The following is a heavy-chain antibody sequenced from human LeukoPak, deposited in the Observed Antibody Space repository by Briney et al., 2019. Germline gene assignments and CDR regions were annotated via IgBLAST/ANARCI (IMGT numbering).Heavy chain of an antibody. CDR3: ARGVLRYFDWLLSGEDYFDY. V-gene: IGHV4-30-4*01. Sequence: PSETLSLTCTVSGGSISSGDYYWSWIRQLPGKGLEWIGYIYYSGSTYYNPSLKSRVTISVDTSKNQFSLKLSSVTAADTAVYYCARGVLRYFDWLLSGEDYFDYWGQGTLVTVSS. D-gene: IGHD3-9*01. J-gene: IGHJ4*02. CDR1: GGSISSGDYY. CDR2: IYYSGST.